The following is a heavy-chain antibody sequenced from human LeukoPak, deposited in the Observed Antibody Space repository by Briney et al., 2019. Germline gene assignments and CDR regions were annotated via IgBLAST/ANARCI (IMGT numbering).Heavy chain of an antibody. V-gene: IGHV3-23*01. CDR1: GFPSSSHG. J-gene: IGHJ4*02. D-gene: IGHD5-12*01. CDR2: ISPGGGPT. CDR3: AKDGAWLRFDD. Sequence: GGSLRLSCAGSGFPSSSHGMNWVRQAPGKGLEWVSGISPGGGPTYYAHSVKGRFTISRDDSRNTLYLHMKNLRAEDTTVYYCAKDGAWLRFDDWGQGILVTVSS.